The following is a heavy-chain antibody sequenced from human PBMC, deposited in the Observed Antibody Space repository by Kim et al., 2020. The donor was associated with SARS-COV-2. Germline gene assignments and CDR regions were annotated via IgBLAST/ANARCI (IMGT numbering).Heavy chain of an antibody. J-gene: IGHJ3*02. D-gene: IGHD3-10*01. CDR1: GGSISSSSYY. Sequence: SETLSLTCTVSGGSISSSSYYWGWIRQPPGKGLEWIGSIYYSGSTYYNPSLKSRVTISVDTSKNQFSLKLSSVTAADTAVYYCARHWSLLLWFGEPGSVAFDIWGQGTMVTVSS. V-gene: IGHV4-39*01. CDR3: ARHWSLLLWFGEPGSVAFDI. CDR2: IYYSGST.